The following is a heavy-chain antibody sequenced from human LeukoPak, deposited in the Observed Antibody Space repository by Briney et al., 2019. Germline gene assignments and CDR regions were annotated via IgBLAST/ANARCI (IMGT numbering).Heavy chain of an antibody. CDR3: AKRRGLEPLYYYYMDV. D-gene: IGHD1-1*01. J-gene: IGHJ6*03. CDR1: GFTFSSYA. V-gene: IGHV3-23*01. Sequence: GGSLRLSCAASGFTFSSYAMSWVRQAPGKGLEWVSAISGSGGSTYYADSVKGRFTISRDNSKNTLYLQMNSLRAEDTAVYYCAKRRGLEPLYYYYMDVWGKGTTVTVSS. CDR2: ISGSGGST.